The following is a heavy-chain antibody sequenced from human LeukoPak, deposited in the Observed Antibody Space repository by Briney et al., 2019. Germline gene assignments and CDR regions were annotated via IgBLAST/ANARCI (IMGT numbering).Heavy chain of an antibody. CDR3: ARDLWELLMVKGCNDY. CDR2: ISRSSSTI. D-gene: IGHD1-26*01. V-gene: IGHV3-48*01. Sequence: GGSLRLSCAASGFTFSSYSMNWVRLAPGKGLELVSYISRSSSTIYYADSVKGRFTISRDNAKNSLYLQMNSLRAEDTAVYYCARDLWELLMVKGCNDYWGQGTLVTVSS. J-gene: IGHJ4*02. CDR1: GFTFSSYS.